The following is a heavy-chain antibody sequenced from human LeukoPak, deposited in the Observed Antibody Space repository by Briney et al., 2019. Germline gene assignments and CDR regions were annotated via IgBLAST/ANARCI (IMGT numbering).Heavy chain of an antibody. CDR2: ISRNGNST. CDR1: GFTFSSYS. V-gene: IGHV3-64*01. Sequence: GGSLRLSCAASGFTFSSYSMHWVRQAPGKGLEYVSAISRNGNSTFYANSVKGRFTISRDNSKNTLYLQMGSLRAEDMAVYYCATQSYGLFHYWGQGTLVTVSS. J-gene: IGHJ4*02. CDR3: ATQSYGLFHY. D-gene: IGHD4-17*01.